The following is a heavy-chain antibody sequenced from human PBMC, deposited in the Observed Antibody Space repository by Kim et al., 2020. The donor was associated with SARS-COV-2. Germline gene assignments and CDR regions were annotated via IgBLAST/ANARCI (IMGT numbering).Heavy chain of an antibody. Sequence: SETLSLTCAVSGGSISSSNWWSWVRQPPGKGLEWIGEIYHSGSTNYNPSLKSRVTISVDKSKNQFSLKLSSVTAADTAVYYCARDHLEYSSSSGFDYWGQGTLVTVSS. CDR2: IYHSGST. CDR1: GGSISSSNW. J-gene: IGHJ4*02. V-gene: IGHV4-4*02. D-gene: IGHD6-6*01. CDR3: ARDHLEYSSSSGFDY.